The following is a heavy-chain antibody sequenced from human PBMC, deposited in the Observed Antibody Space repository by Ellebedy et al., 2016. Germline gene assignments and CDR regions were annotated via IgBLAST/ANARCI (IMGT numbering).Heavy chain of an antibody. Sequence: ASVKVSCXASGYTLTSYYMQWVRQAPGQGLEWMGIISPGGGSTSYAQKFQGRVTMTRDTSTSTVYMEVSSLRAEDTAVYYCARGGEEGATRRIDYWGQGTLVTVSS. D-gene: IGHD1-26*01. CDR3: ARGGEEGATRRIDY. CDR2: ISPGGGST. J-gene: IGHJ4*02. V-gene: IGHV1-46*01. CDR1: GYTLTSYY.